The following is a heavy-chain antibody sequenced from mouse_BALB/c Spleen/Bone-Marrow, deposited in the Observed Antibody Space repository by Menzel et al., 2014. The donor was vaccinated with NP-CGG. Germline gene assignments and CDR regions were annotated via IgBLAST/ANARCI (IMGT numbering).Heavy chain of an antibody. CDR2: ISDAGSYT. V-gene: IGHV5-4*02. Sequence: ESGGGLVKPGGSLKLSCAASGFTFSDYYMYWVRQTPEKRLEWVATISDAGSYTYYPDSVKGRFTISRDNAKNNLYLQMISLKSEDTAMYYCARDGDYRYAWFAYWGQGTLVTVST. D-gene: IGHD2-14*01. CDR3: ARDGDYRYAWFAY. J-gene: IGHJ3*01. CDR1: GFTFSDYY.